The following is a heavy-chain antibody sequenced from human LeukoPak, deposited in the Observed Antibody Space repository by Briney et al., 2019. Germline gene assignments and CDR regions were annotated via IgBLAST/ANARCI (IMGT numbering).Heavy chain of an antibody. CDR3: ARAGPGVGPTVFDF. Sequence: KPSETLSLICIVSGGSISSDFWSWVRQPPGKGLEWIGYIYPSGSTKYNPSLESRVTISVDTSKNQFSLKLTSVTAADTAVYFCARAGPGVGPTVFDFWGQGTLVTVSS. CDR2: IYPSGST. J-gene: IGHJ4*02. CDR1: GGSISSDF. D-gene: IGHD1-26*01. V-gene: IGHV4-59*01.